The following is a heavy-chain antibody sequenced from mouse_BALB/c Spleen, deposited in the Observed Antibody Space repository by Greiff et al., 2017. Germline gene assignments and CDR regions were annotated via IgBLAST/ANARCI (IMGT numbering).Heavy chain of an antibody. CDR3: KGNYYGSSPAWFAY. V-gene: IGHV14-4*02. Sequence: EVQLQQSGAELVRSGASVKLSCTASGFNIKDYYMHWVKQRPEQGLEWIGWIDPENGDTEYAPKFQGKATMTADTSSNTAYLQLSSLTSEDTAVYYCKGNYYGSSPAWFAYWGQGTLVTVSA. J-gene: IGHJ3*01. D-gene: IGHD1-1*01. CDR1: GFNIKDYY. CDR2: IDPENGDT.